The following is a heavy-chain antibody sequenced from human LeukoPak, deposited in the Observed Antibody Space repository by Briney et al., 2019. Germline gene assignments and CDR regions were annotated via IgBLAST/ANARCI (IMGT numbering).Heavy chain of an antibody. CDR1: GFSVSSTY. Sequence: GGSLRLSCAASGFSVSSTYMTWVRQAPGKGLEWVANIKQDGSEKYYVDSVKGRFTISRDNAKNSLYLQMNSLRAEDTAVYYCARDKVVGPSNFDYWGQGTLVTVSS. D-gene: IGHD1-26*01. CDR2: IKQDGSEK. J-gene: IGHJ4*02. CDR3: ARDKVVGPSNFDY. V-gene: IGHV3-7*01.